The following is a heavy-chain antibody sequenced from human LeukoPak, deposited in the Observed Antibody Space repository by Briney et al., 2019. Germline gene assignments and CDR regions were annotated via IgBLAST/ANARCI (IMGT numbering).Heavy chain of an antibody. CDR2: INPNSGGT. D-gene: IGHD3-16*02. V-gene: IGHV1-2*06. CDR1: GGTFTGYY. J-gene: IGHJ4*02. Sequence: ASVKVSCKASGGTFTGYYMHWVRQAPGQGREWMGRINPNSGGTNYAQKFQDRVTMTRDTSISTAYMELSRLRSDDTAVYYCAREGRFGGVIVPDYWGQGTLVTVSS. CDR3: AREGRFGGVIVPDY.